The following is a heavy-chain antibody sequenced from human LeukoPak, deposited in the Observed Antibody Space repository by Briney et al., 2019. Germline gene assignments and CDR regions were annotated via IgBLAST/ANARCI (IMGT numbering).Heavy chain of an antibody. V-gene: IGHV1-18*01. D-gene: IGHD2-2*01. CDR1: GCTFTSYG. Sequence: ASVKVSCKASGCTFTSYGISWVRQAPGQGLEWMGWISAYNGNTNYAQKLQGRVTMTTDTSTSTAYMELRSLRSDDTAVYYCARIPLYCSSTSPAISCYFDYWGQGTLVTVSS. CDR2: ISAYNGNT. CDR3: ARIPLYCSSTSPAISCYFDY. J-gene: IGHJ4*02.